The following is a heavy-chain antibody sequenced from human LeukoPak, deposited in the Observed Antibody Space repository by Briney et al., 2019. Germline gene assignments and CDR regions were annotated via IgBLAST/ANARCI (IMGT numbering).Heavy chain of an antibody. Sequence: GASVKVSCKASGYTFTGYYMHWVRQAPGQGLEWMGWINPNSGGTSYAQKFQGRVTMTRDTSISTAYMELSRLRSDDTAVYYCARGPRYYYYYMDVWGKGTTVTVSS. CDR1: GYTFTGYY. CDR2: INPNSGGT. V-gene: IGHV1-2*02. J-gene: IGHJ6*03. CDR3: ARGPRYYYYYMDV.